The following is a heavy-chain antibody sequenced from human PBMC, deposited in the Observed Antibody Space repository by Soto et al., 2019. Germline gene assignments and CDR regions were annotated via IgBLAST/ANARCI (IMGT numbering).Heavy chain of an antibody. V-gene: IGHV3-30-3*01. CDR3: ARSTSGSHFDY. J-gene: IGHJ4*02. Sequence: PXGSLRLSCAASGFTLNNYEMHWVRQAPGKGLEWVAAISYDGSNKYYADSVKGRFTISRDTSRNTLFLQMNSLRVEDTTMYYCARSTSGSHFDYWGQGTLVTVSS. CDR2: ISYDGSNK. D-gene: IGHD1-26*01. CDR1: GFTLNNYE.